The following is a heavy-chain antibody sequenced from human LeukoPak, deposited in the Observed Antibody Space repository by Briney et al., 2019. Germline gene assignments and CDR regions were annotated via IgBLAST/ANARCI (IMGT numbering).Heavy chain of an antibody. Sequence: SETLSLTCTVSGGSISSYYWSWIRQPAGKGLEWIGRIYTSGSTNYNPSLKSRVTMSVDTSKNQFSLKLSSVTAADTAVYYCARLLYYDSSGYFPANFDYWGQGTLVTVSS. CDR1: GGSISSYY. CDR3: ARLLYYDSSGYFPANFDY. V-gene: IGHV4-4*07. J-gene: IGHJ4*02. D-gene: IGHD3-22*01. CDR2: IYTSGST.